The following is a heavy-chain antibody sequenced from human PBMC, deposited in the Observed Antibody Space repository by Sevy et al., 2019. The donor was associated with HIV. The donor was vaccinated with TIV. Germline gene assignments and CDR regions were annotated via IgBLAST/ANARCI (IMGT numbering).Heavy chain of an antibody. V-gene: IGHV3-48*01. CDR3: ARDDHWAFDY. CDR2: SSSSSGTI. J-gene: IGHJ4*02. CDR1: GFSFSSYS. D-gene: IGHD7-27*01. Sequence: GGSLRLSCVTSGFSFSSYSMNWVRQAPGKGLEWVSYSSSSSGTIRYADSVKGRLTISRDKAKNSLFLQMNSLRAEDTAVYYCARDDHWAFDYWGQRALVTVSS.